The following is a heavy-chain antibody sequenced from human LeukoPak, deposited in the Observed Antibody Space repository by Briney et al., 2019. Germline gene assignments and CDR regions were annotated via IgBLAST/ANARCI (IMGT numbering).Heavy chain of an antibody. V-gene: IGHV4-4*07. CDR2: IYTSGST. Sequence: SETLSLTCTVSGVSISSYCWSWIRQPAGKGLEWVGRIYTSGSTNYNPSLKSRVTMSVDTSKNQFSLKLSSVTAADTAVYYCARGRFGGTSFDYWGQGTLVTVSS. D-gene: IGHD3-10*01. J-gene: IGHJ4*02. CDR1: GVSISSYC. CDR3: ARGRFGGTSFDY.